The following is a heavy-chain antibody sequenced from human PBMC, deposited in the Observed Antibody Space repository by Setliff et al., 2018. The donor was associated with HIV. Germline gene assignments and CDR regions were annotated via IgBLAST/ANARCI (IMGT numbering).Heavy chain of an antibody. D-gene: IGHD7-27*01. CDR1: GGTFSSYA. CDR3: ARDLTGEYAFDI. CDR2: IIPILGIA. J-gene: IGHJ3*02. V-gene: IGHV1-69*10. Sequence: SVKVSCKASGGTFSSYAISWVRQAPGQGLEWMGGIIPILGIANYAQKFQGRVTITADKSTSTAYMELSSLRSEDTAVYYCARDLTGEYAFDIWGQGTMVTVSS.